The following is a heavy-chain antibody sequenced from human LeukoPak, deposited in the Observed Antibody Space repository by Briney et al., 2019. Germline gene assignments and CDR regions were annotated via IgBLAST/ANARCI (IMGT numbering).Heavy chain of an antibody. CDR1: GFTFDDYA. J-gene: IGHJ3*02. Sequence: GGSLRLSCAASGFTFDDYAMHCVRQAPGKAVEWVSGISWNSGSIGYADSVKGRFTISRDNAKNSLYLQMNSLRAEDMALYYCAKEGTSGWYGRGAFDIWGQGTMVTVSS. D-gene: IGHD6-19*01. V-gene: IGHV3-9*03. CDR2: ISWNSGSI. CDR3: AKEGTSGWYGRGAFDI.